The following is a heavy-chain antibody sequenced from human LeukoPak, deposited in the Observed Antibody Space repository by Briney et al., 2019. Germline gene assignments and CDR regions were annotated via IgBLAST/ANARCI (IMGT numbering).Heavy chain of an antibody. CDR3: ARMVRGERDY. D-gene: IGHD3-10*01. CDR2: ISYDGSNK. Sequence: GGSLRLSCAASGFTFSSYAMHWVRQAPGKGLEWVAVISYDGSNKYYADSVKGRFTISRDNSKNTLYLQMNSLRAEDTAVYHCARMVRGERDYWGQGTLVTVSS. V-gene: IGHV3-30*04. J-gene: IGHJ4*02. CDR1: GFTFSSYA.